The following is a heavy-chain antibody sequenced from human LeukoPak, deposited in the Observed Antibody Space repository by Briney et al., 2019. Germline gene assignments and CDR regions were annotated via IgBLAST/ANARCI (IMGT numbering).Heavy chain of an antibody. CDR3: AGGPYGSGSYY. CDR2: IYYSGTT. Sequence: SETLSLTCTVSGGSISSYYWSWIRQPPGKGLEWIGYIYYSGTTYYNPSLKSRVTISVDTSKNQFSLKLTSVTAADTAVYFCAGGPYGSGSYYWGQGTLVTVSS. V-gene: IGHV4-30-4*01. CDR1: GGSISSYY. D-gene: IGHD3-10*01. J-gene: IGHJ4*02.